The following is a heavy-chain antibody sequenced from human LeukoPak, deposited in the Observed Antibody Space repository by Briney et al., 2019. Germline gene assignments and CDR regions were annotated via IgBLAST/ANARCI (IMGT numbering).Heavy chain of an antibody. V-gene: IGHV3-33*01. CDR2: IWYDGSNK. CDR3: ARVSPEIVVVTGTGARDY. CDR1: GFTFSNYG. J-gene: IGHJ4*02. D-gene: IGHD2-21*02. Sequence: GRSLRLSCAASGFTFSNYGIHWVRQAPGKGLEWVADIWYDGSNKYYADSVKGRFTISRDNSKNTVYLQMNSLRAEDTAVYYCARVSPEIVVVTGTGARDYWGQGTLVTVSS.